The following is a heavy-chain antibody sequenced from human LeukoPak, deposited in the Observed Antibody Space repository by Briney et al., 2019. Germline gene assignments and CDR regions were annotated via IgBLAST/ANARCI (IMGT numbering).Heavy chain of an antibody. CDR2: INPNSGET. Sequence: GASVKVSCKASGYTFTDYYIHWVRQAPGQGLEWMGWINPNSGETKSAQKFQGRVTMTGDTSISTAYMELRRVTSDDTALYYCARDRDYSNTERGFDYWGQGTLVTVSS. D-gene: IGHD4-11*01. CDR3: ARDRDYSNTERGFDY. CDR1: GYTFTDYY. V-gene: IGHV1-2*02. J-gene: IGHJ4*02.